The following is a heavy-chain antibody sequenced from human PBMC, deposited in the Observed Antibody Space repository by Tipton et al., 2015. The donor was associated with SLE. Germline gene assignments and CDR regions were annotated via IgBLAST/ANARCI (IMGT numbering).Heavy chain of an antibody. D-gene: IGHD2-21*01. Sequence: TLSLTCTVSGDSMTSDFYFWGWIRQPPGKGLEWIGSGSHSGRTYYNPSLESRVSISLDTSKNQFSLKMSSVTAADTAIYYCAREGDSSANFYYHGVNVWGQGTTVTVSS. J-gene: IGHJ6*02. CDR2: GSHSGRT. CDR3: AREGDSSANFYYHGVNV. CDR1: GDSMTSDFYF. V-gene: IGHV4-39*07.